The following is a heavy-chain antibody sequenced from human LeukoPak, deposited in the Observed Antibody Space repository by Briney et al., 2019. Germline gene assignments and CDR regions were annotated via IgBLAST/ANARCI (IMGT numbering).Heavy chain of an antibody. Sequence: GGSLRLSCATSGFNFEDYAINWVRQAPGKGLEWVAVISYDGSNKYYADSVKGRFTISRDNSKNTLYLQMNSLRAEDTAVYYCAKDRGYDFWSGYYLDYWGQGTLVTVSS. CDR3: AKDRGYDFWSGYYLDY. J-gene: IGHJ4*02. V-gene: IGHV3-30*18. CDR2: ISYDGSNK. D-gene: IGHD3-3*01. CDR1: GFNFEDYA.